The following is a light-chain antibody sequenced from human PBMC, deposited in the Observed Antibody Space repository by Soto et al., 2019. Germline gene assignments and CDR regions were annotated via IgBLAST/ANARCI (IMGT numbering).Light chain of an antibody. CDR3: QQYDSSPIT. J-gene: IGKJ5*01. CDR2: GTS. V-gene: IGKV1-39*01. Sequence: IQLAPSPSYLSASVVDPVTITCLASQTVSRYLNWYQQKSGTAPKLLISGTSRRATGIPDRFSGGGSGTDFTLTISRLEPEDFALYYCQQYDSSPITFGQGTRLEI. CDR1: QTVSRY.